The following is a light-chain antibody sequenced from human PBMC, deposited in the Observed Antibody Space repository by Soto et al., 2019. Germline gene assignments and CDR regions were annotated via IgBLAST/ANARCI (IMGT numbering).Light chain of an antibody. CDR3: QHYDSYSPTWT. CDR1: QSIGDW. CDR2: KAS. J-gene: IGKJ1*01. V-gene: IGKV1-5*03. Sequence: DIQMTQSPSTMSASLGDRVSITCRASQSIGDWLAWYQQKPGKAPKLLIYKASNLQSGVPSRFSGSGSGTDFTLTLSSLQPDDFATAYCQHYDSYSPTWTFGQGTKVDIK.